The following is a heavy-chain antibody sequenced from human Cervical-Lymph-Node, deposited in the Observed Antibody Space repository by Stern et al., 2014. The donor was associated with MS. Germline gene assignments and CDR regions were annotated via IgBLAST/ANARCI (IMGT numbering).Heavy chain of an antibody. CDR3: ALLYSASGTDSVFDI. D-gene: IGHD3-10*01. CDR1: GFSLSTSGVG. Sequence: QINLKESGPTLVKPTQTLTLTCTSSGFSLSTSGVGVGWNRQPQGKALEWLVLLYWDEDKRYNSFLESMRTLTKDSSKNKEVLQMTNMAPVDTATYYFALLYSASGTDSVFDIWGQGPMVTVSS. J-gene: IGHJ3*02. CDR2: LYWDEDK. V-gene: IGHV2-5*02.